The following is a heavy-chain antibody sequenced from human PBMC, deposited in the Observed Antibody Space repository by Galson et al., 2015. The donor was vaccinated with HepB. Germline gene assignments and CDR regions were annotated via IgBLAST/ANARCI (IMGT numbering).Heavy chain of an antibody. CDR2: INPSGGST. D-gene: IGHD3-10*01. CDR3: ARGVWFGELSPGKRGLFDY. J-gene: IGHJ4*02. CDR1: GYTFTSYY. Sequence: SVKVSCKASGYTFTSYYMHWVRQAPGQGLEWMGIINPSGGSTSYAQNFQGRVTMTRDTSTSTVYMELSSLRSEDTAVYYCARGVWFGELSPGKRGLFDYWGQGTLVTVSS. V-gene: IGHV1-46*01.